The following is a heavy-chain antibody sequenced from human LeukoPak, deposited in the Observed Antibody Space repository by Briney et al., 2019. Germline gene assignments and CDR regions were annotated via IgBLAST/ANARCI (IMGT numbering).Heavy chain of an antibody. CDR3: ARGGSYLDY. CDR2: IYSGGST. Sequence: PGGSLGFSFAASGFTVGSNYMSSVRQAPGEGLEWGSVIYSGGSTYYADSVKGRFTISRDNSKNTLYLQMNSLRAEDTAVYYCARGGSYLDYWGQRTLVTVSS. V-gene: IGHV3-53*01. D-gene: IGHD1-26*01. CDR1: GFTVGSNY. J-gene: IGHJ4*02.